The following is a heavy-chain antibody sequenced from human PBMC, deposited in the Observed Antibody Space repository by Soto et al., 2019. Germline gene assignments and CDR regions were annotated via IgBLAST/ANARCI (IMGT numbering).Heavy chain of an antibody. Sequence: GASVKVSCKASGGTFSSYAISWVRQAPGQGLEWMGGIIPIFGTANYAQKFQGRVTITADESTSTAYMELSSLRSEDTAVYYCARDLLLARGYSGSRQGNNIGATSDYYYGMDVWGQGTTVTVSS. D-gene: IGHD5-12*01. CDR2: IIPIFGTA. V-gene: IGHV1-69*13. CDR3: ARDLLLARGYSGSRQGNNIGATSDYYYGMDV. CDR1: GGTFSSYA. J-gene: IGHJ6*02.